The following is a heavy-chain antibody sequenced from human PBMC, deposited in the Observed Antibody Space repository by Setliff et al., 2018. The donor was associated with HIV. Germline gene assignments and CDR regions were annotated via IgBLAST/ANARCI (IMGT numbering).Heavy chain of an antibody. CDR3: ATITVAGTGAFDI. CDR2: ISGYNGNT. V-gene: IGHV1-18*01. CDR1: GDTNPSDA. Sequence: GSVKVSCKASGDTNPSDAISWVRQAPGQGLEWMGWISGYNGNTKYAQNMQGRVTMTTDTSTTTAYMELRSLRSDDTAVYYCATITVAGTGAFDIWGQGTMVTVSS. D-gene: IGHD6-19*01. J-gene: IGHJ3*02.